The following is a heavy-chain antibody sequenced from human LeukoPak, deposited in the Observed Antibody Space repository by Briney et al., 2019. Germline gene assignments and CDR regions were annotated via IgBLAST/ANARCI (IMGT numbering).Heavy chain of an antibody. V-gene: IGHV4-59*13. CDR2: IDYSGST. D-gene: IGHD2-21*02. J-gene: IGHJ4*02. CDR1: GGSINSDY. Sequence: SETLSLTCTVSGGSINSDYWSWIRQPPGKGLEWIGYIDYSGSTNYNPSLKSRVTISRDTSKKQFSLRLNSVTAADTAVYYCARVRRYCGGDCYNFDYWGQGTLVTVSS. CDR3: ARVRRYCGGDCYNFDY.